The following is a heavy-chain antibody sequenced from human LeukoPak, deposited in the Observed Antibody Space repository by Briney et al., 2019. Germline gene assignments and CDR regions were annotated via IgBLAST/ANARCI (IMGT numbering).Heavy chain of an antibody. D-gene: IGHD3-22*01. J-gene: IGHJ4*02. V-gene: IGHV3-9*01. CDR2: ISWNSGSI. CDR3: AKRIEYYYDSSGYFDH. CDR1: GFTFDDYA. Sequence: GGSLRLSCAASGFTFDDYAMHWVRQAPGKGLEWVSGISWNSGSIGYADSVKGRFTISRDNAKHSLYLQMNSLRAEDTALYYCAKRIEYYYDSSGYFDHWGQGTLVTVSS.